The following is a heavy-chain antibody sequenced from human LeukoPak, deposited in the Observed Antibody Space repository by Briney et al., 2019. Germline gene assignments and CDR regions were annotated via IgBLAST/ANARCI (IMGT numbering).Heavy chain of an antibody. CDR3: ARSRDYEY. CDR2: ISSNGGST. V-gene: IGHV3-64*01. D-gene: IGHD4-17*01. CDR1: GFTFSSYA. Sequence: GGSLRLSCAASGFTFSSYAMHWVRQAPGKGLEYVSAISSNGGSTNYANSVKGRFTISRDNSKNTLYLQMGSLRAEDMAVYYCARSRDYEYWPQGTLVSVSS. J-gene: IGHJ4*02.